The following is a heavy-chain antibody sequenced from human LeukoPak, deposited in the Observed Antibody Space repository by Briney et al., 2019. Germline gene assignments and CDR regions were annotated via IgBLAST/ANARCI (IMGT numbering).Heavy chain of an antibody. Sequence: GASVKVSCKASGYTFTGYYMHWVRQAPGQGLEWMGWINPNSGGTNYAQKFQGRVTMTRDTSISTAYMELSRLRSDDTAVYYCARDEYCSSTSCYSWFDPWGQGTLVTVSS. D-gene: IGHD2-2*01. V-gene: IGHV1-2*02. CDR2: INPNSGGT. J-gene: IGHJ5*02. CDR1: GYTFTGYY. CDR3: ARDEYCSSTSCYSWFDP.